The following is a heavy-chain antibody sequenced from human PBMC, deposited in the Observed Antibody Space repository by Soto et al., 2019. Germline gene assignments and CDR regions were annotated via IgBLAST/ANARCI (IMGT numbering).Heavy chain of an antibody. CDR3: ASLGYYYDSSGYSY. J-gene: IGHJ4*02. V-gene: IGHV4-39*01. CDR2: IYYSGST. CDR1: GGSISSSSYY. D-gene: IGHD3-22*01. Sequence: PSENLSLTCTVSGGSISSSSYYWGWIRQHPGKWLEWIGSIYYSGSTSYNPSLKSRVTISVDTSKNQFSLKLSSVTAADTSVYYCASLGYYYDSSGYSYWGQGTLVTVS.